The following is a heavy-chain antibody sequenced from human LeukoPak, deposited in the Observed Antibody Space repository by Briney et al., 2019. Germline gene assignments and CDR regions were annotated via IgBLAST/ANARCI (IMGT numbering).Heavy chain of an antibody. V-gene: IGHV3-21*01. CDR3: ARDGGAAAGANAFDI. Sequence: GGSLRLSCAASGFTFSSYSMNWVRQAPGKGLEWVSSISSSSSYIYYADSVKGRFTISRDNPKNSLYLQMNSLRAEDTAVYYCARDGGAAAGANAFDIWGQGTMVTVSS. CDR1: GFTFSSYS. CDR2: ISSSSSYI. J-gene: IGHJ3*02. D-gene: IGHD6-13*01.